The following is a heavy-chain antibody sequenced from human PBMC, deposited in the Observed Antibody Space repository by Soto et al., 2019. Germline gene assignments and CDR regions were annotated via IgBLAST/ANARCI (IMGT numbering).Heavy chain of an antibody. V-gene: IGHV1-46*03. CDR1: GYTFTSYY. Sequence: QVQLVQSGAEVKKPGASVKVSCKASGYTFTSYYMHWVRQAPGQGLEWMGIINPSGGSTSYAQKSQCRATITRNTSTSTVYKELSSLRSEDTPLYYCARAGPDDWSGGSCSRLDYWGQGPLVTVSS. CDR3: ARAGPDDWSGGSCSRLDY. CDR2: INPSGGST. J-gene: IGHJ4*02. D-gene: IGHD2-15*01.